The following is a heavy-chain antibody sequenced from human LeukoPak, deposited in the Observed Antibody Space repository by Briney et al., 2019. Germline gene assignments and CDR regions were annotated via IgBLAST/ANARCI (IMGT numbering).Heavy chain of an antibody. V-gene: IGHV3-74*01. CDR3: ARGGYGHNMDV. D-gene: IGHD3-10*01. J-gene: IGHJ6*03. CDR2: IKNAGSDT. CDR1: GFIFSNYY. Sequence: GGSLRLSRVGSGFIFSNYYMYWVRQAPGKGLVWVSRIKNAGSDTIYADSVKGRFTISRDNAKNTVYSQMNSLRAEDTAVYYCARGGYGHNMDVWGEGTTVTVSS.